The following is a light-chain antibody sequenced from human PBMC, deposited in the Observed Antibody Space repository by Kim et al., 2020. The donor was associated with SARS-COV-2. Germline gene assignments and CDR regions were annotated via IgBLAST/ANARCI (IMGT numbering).Light chain of an antibody. CDR1: QSISSY. J-gene: IGKJ4*01. CDR2: AAS. CDR3: QQSYSIPLT. V-gene: IGKV1-39*01. Sequence: ASVGDRVTITCRASQSISSYLNWYQQKPGKAPNLLIYAASSLQSGVPSRFSGSGSGTDFTLTINSLQPEDFATYYCQQSYSIPLTFGGGTKVDIK.